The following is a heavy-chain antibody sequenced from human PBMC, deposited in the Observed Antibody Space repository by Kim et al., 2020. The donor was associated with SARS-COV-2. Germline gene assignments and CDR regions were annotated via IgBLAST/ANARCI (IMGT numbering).Heavy chain of an antibody. D-gene: IGHD1-26*01. CDR2: ISSSGSTI. CDR1: GFTFSDYY. V-gene: IGHV3-11*01. CDR3: AIEIWEYVDYPYFVY. Sequence: GGSLRLSCAASGFTFSDYYMSWIRQAPGKGLEWVANISSSGSTINYADSVKGRFTISRDNAKNSLYLQMNSLRAEDTAVYYCAIEIWEYVDYPYFVYGGQGTLVSVSS. J-gene: IGHJ4*02.